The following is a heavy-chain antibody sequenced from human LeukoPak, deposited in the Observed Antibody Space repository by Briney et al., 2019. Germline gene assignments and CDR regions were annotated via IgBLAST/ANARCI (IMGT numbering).Heavy chain of an antibody. D-gene: IGHD6-13*01. V-gene: IGHV4-39*02. J-gene: IGHJ4*02. Sequence: SETLSLTCTVSGGSISSSSYYWGWIRQPPGKGPEWIGSIYYSGSTYYNPSLKSRVTISVKTSKNHFSLKLSSVTATDTAVYYCARAVPPGYSSSWYLAFDYWGQGTLVTVSS. CDR3: ARAVPPGYSSSWYLAFDY. CDR2: IYYSGST. CDR1: GGSISSSSYY.